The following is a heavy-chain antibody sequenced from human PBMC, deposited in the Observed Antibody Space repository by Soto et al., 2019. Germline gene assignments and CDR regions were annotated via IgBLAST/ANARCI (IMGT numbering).Heavy chain of an antibody. V-gene: IGHV3-23*01. D-gene: IGHD3-16*01. CDR1: GFPFSSYA. Sequence: GWSLRLSCVASGFPFSSYAMSLVRQTPGKGLEWVSGISGSGGRTYYADSVKGRFTISRDNSNNTLSLQMHILRVEDTAVYFCAKGGYYSLFDIWGQGTTVTVSS. CDR3: AKGGYYSLFDI. CDR2: ISGSGGRT. J-gene: IGHJ3*02.